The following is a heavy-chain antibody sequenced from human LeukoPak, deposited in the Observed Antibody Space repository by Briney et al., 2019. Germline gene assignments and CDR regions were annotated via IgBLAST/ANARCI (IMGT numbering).Heavy chain of an antibody. CDR2: ISGYNGNT. CDR3: ARAASWSPIGDSYYYMDV. Sequence: ASVKVSCKASGYTFTSYGISWVRQAPGQGLEWMGWISGYNGNTNYAQNLQGRVTMTTDTSTSTVYMELRSLRSDDTAVYYCARAASWSPIGDSYYYMDVWGKGTTVTISS. V-gene: IGHV1-18*01. D-gene: IGHD6-13*01. J-gene: IGHJ6*03. CDR1: GYTFTSYG.